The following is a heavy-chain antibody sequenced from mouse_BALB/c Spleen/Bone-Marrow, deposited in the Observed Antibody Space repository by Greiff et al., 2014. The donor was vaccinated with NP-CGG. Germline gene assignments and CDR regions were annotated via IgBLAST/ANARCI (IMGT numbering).Heavy chain of an antibody. J-gene: IGHJ2*02. V-gene: IGHV2-6-1*01. Sequence: VKLVESGPGLVAPSQSLSITCTISGFSLTSYGVYWVRQPPVKGLEWLTVIWNDGSTTYNSALKSRLTISKDNSKSQVFLKMNSLQTDDTGMYYCAKHGGGYFDYWGQGTSLTVSS. CDR2: IWNDGST. CDR3: AKHGGGYFDY. CDR1: GFSLTSYG.